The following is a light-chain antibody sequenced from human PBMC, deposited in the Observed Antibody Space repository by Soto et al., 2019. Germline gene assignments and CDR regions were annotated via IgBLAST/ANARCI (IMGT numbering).Light chain of an antibody. Sequence: QSALTQPASVSGSPGQSITISCTGTSSDIGGYNFVSWYQQRPGKAPKVLIYEVSYRPSGVSDRFSGSKSGNTASLTISGLQAEDEADYYCPSYSSSSTLYVFGPGTKVTVL. V-gene: IGLV2-14*01. J-gene: IGLJ1*01. CDR1: SSDIGGYNF. CDR3: PSYSSSSTLYV. CDR2: EVS.